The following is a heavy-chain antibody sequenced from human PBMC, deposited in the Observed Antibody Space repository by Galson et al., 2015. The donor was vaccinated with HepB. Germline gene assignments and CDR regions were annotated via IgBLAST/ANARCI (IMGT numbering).Heavy chain of an antibody. V-gene: IGHV5-51*01. Sequence: QSGAEVKKPGESLKISCNGSGYTFTNYWIGWVRQMPGKGLEWMGIIYPSDSDTRYSPSFQGQVAISADKSITTAYLQWSSLKASDTAMYYCARLDDSGSYFDYWGQGTLVTVSS. CDR1: GYTFTNYW. J-gene: IGHJ4*02. CDR3: ARLDDSGSYFDY. CDR2: IYPSDSDT. D-gene: IGHD3-10*01.